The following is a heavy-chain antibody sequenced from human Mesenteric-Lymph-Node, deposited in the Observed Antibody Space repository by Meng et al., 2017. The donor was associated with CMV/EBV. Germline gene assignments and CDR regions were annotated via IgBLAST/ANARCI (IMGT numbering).Heavy chain of an antibody. J-gene: IGHJ6*02. CDR1: GDSVNSGGYF. CDR2: VHYSGTT. D-gene: IGHD2-21*01. Sequence: SETLSLTCTVSGDSVNSGGYFWSWIRQPPGKGLEWIGYVHYSGTTNYNPSLKSRVSTSLDTSKNQFSLNLRSVTAADTAVYYCARTAYCGGDCYYAEHNGMDVWGQGTTVTVSS. V-gene: IGHV4-61*08. CDR3: ARTAYCGGDCYYAEHNGMDV.